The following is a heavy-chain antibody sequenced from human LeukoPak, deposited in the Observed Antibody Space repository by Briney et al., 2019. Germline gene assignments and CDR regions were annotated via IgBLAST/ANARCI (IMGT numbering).Heavy chain of an antibody. Sequence: GGSLRLSCAASGFTFSSYAIHWVRQAPGKGLDWVALISYDGSSKYYADSVKGRFTISRDSSTLYLRMNSLRTEDTAVYYCARGSVGTPPPFDYWGQGTLVTVSS. CDR3: ARGSVGTPPPFDY. CDR2: ISYDGSSK. D-gene: IGHD2-15*01. CDR1: GFTFSSYA. J-gene: IGHJ4*02. V-gene: IGHV3-30-3*01.